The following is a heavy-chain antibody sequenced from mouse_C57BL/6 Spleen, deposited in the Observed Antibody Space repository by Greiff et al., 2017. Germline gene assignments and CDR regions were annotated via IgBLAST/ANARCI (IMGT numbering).Heavy chain of an antibody. V-gene: IGHV1-52*01. CDR1: GYTFTSYW. J-gene: IGHJ1*03. D-gene: IGHD3-3*01. Sequence: QVQLQQPGAELVRPGSSVKLSCKASGYTFTSYWMHWVKQRPIQGLEWIGNIDPSDSETHYNQKFKDKATLTVDKSSSTAYMQLSSLTSEDSVVYYCATGDGGYFDVWGTGTTVTVSS. CDR3: ATGDGGYFDV. CDR2: IDPSDSET.